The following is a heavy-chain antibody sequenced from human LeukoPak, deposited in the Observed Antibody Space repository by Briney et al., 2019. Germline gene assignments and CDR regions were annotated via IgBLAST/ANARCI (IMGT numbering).Heavy chain of an antibody. V-gene: IGHV4-61*02. J-gene: IGHJ5*02. D-gene: IGHD6-6*01. Sequence: PSQTLSLTCTVSGGSISSGSYYWSWIRQPAGKGLEWIGRIYTSGSTNYNPSLKSRVTISVDTSKNQFSLKLSSVTAADTAVYYCARAPRAENWFDPWGQGTLVIVSS. CDR3: ARAPRAENWFDP. CDR2: IYTSGST. CDR1: GGSISSGSYY.